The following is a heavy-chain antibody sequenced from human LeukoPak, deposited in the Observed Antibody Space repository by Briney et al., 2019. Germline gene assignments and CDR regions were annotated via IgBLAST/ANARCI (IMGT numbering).Heavy chain of an antibody. V-gene: IGHV3-21*01. J-gene: IGHJ1*01. CDR1: GFTFSNAW. D-gene: IGHD3-22*01. Sequence: GRSLRLSCAASGFTFSNAWMSWVRQAPGNGREWVSSISASSPYIYYADSVKGRFTISRDNAKNSMYLQMNSLGAEDTAVYYCARGLGNYYDNSGYVSFQHWGQGTLVTVSS. CDR3: ARGLGNYYDNSGYVSFQH. CDR2: ISASSPYI.